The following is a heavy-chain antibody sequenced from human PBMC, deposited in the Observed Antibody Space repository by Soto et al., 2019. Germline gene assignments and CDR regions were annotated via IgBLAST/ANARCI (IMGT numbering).Heavy chain of an antibody. Sequence: GGSLRLSCAASGFTFSDYYMSWIRQAPGKGLEWVSYISSSGSTIYYADSVKGRFTISRDNAKNSLYLQMNSLRAEDTAVYYCARVLSGYDSYYMDVWGKGTTVTVSS. V-gene: IGHV3-11*01. CDR3: ARVLSGYDSYYMDV. CDR1: GFTFSDYY. CDR2: ISSSGSTI. J-gene: IGHJ6*03. D-gene: IGHD5-12*01.